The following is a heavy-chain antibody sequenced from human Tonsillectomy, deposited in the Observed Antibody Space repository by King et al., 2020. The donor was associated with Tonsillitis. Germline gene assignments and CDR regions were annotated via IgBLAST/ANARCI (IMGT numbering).Heavy chain of an antibody. V-gene: IGHV3-30-3*01. D-gene: IGHD3-10*01. CDR1: GFTFSSRP. J-gene: IGHJ5*02. Sequence: VQLVESGGGVVEPGRSLRLSCAASGFTFSSRPMHWVRQAPGKGLEWVAVISYDGSNKYYADSVKGRFTISRDISKNTLYLQMNSLRAEDTAVYYCVKDRLPGPISGDGESWGQGTLVTVAA. CDR2: ISYDGSNK. CDR3: VKDRLPGPISGDGES.